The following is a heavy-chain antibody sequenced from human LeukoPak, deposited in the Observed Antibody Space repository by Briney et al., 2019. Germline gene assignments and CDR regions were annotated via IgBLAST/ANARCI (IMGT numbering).Heavy chain of an antibody. Sequence: GGSLRLSCAASGFTFSDYYMTWVRQAPGKGLEWISYISSSGNTISYADSVKGRFTISRDNAKNSLSLQMNSLRVEDTAVYYCARVRGKVDPWGQGTLVTVSS. CDR2: ISSSGNTI. V-gene: IGHV3-11*01. CDR1: GFTFSDYY. J-gene: IGHJ5*02. CDR3: ARVRGKVDP.